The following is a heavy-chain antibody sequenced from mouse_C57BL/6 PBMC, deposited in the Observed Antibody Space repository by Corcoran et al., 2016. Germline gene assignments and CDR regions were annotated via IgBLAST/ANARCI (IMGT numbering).Heavy chain of an antibody. CDR2: INPNNGGT. V-gene: IGHV1-26*01. J-gene: IGHJ3*01. D-gene: IGHD1-1*01. Sequence: EVQLQQSGPELVKPGASVKISCKASGYTFTDYYMNWVKQSHGKSLEWIGDINPNNGGTSYNQKFKGKATLTVDKSSSTAYMELRSLTSEDSAVYYCARTLLYYGSSFAYWGQGTLVTVSA. CDR1: GYTFTDYY. CDR3: ARTLLYYGSSFAY.